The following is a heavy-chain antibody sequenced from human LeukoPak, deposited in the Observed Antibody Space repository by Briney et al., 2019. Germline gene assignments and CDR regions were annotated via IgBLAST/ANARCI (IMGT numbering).Heavy chain of an antibody. V-gene: IGHV3-30*04. CDR3: ARGGSSWYYYMDV. Sequence: GGSLRLSCAASRFIFSSYAMHWVRQAPGKGLEWVAVLSYDGSDKYYADSVKGRFTISRDNSRNTLYLQMNSLRTEDTAMYYCARGGSSWYYYMDVWGKGTTVTVSS. CDR1: RFIFSSYA. J-gene: IGHJ6*03. CDR2: LSYDGSDK. D-gene: IGHD6-13*01.